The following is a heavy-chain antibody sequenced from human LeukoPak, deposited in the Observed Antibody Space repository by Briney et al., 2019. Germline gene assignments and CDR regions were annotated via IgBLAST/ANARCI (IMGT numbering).Heavy chain of an antibody. CDR2: INHSGST. Sequence: PSGTLSLTCDVSGGSMSSSNWWSWVRQPPGKGLEWIGEINHSGSTNYNPSLKSRVTISVDTSKNQFSLKLSSVTAADTAVYYCARRKYYYGSGQYFDYWGQGTLVTVSS. J-gene: IGHJ4*02. V-gene: IGHV4-4*02. CDR1: GGSMSSSNW. D-gene: IGHD3-10*01. CDR3: ARRKYYYGSGQYFDY.